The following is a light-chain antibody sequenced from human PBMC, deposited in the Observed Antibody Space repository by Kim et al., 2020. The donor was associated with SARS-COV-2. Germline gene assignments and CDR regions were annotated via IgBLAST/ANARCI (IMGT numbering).Light chain of an antibody. CDR2: QDN. CDR3: QAWDRSTAV. V-gene: IGLV3-1*01. Sequence: VSPGQTASITCSGDRLRDKYVTWYQQKSGQSPVLVVYQDNRRPSGIPERFSGSNSDNTATLTISGTQAMDEAVYHCQAWDRSTAVFGGGTKLTVL. J-gene: IGLJ3*02. CDR1: RLRDKY.